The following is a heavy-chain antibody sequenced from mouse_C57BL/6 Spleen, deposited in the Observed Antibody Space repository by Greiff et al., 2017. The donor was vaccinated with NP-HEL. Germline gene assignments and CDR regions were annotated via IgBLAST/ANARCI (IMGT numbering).Heavy chain of an antibody. CDR3: ARRGSSNWFAN. J-gene: IGHJ3*01. Sequence: EVKLQESGPGLVKPSQSLSLTCSVTGYSITSGYYWNWIRQFPGNKLVWMGYISYDGSNNYNPSLNNRISITRDTSKNQFFLKLNSVTTEDTATYYCARRGSSNWFANWVQGALVTVSA. CDR1: GYSITSGYY. D-gene: IGHD1-1*01. V-gene: IGHV3-6*01. CDR2: ISYDGSN.